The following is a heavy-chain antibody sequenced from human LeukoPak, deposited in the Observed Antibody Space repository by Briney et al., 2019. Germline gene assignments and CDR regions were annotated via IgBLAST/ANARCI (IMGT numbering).Heavy chain of an antibody. D-gene: IGHD3-10*01. CDR3: ARGGRPGYYYGSGSYFPFDY. CDR1: GFTFSSYA. J-gene: IGHJ4*02. V-gene: IGHV3-23*01. Sequence: PGGSLRLSCAASGFTFSSYAMSWVRQAPGKGLEWVSAISASGGTTYYADSVKGRFTISRDNSKNTLFLQMNSLRAEDTAVYYCARGGRPGYYYGSGSYFPFDYWGQGTLVTVSS. CDR2: ISASGGTT.